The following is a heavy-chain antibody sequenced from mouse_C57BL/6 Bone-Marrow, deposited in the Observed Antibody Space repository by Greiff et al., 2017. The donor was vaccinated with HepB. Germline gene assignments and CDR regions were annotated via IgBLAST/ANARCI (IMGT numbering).Heavy chain of an antibody. D-gene: IGHD2-2*01. CDR3: AVTRYYYAMDY. V-gene: IGHV1-47*01. Sequence: VKLMESGAELVKPGASVKMSCKASGYTFTTYPIEWMKQNHGKSLEWIGNFHPYNDDTKYNEKFKGKATLTVEKSSSTVYLELSRLTSDDSAVYYCAVTRYYYAMDYWGQGTSVTVSS. CDR2: FHPYNDDT. CDR1: GYTFTTYP. J-gene: IGHJ4*01.